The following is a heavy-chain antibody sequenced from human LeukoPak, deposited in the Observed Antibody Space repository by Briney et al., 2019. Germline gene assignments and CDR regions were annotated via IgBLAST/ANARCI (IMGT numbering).Heavy chain of an antibody. CDR2: VSYDGSNE. CDR1: GFTFGSYG. Sequence: PGRSLRLSCAASGFTFGSYGMHWVRQAPVKGLEWVVVVSYDGSNEYYADSVKGRFTISRDNSMNTLYLQMNSLRAEDTALYYCVKEAPGTFYFDSWGQGNLVTVSS. J-gene: IGHJ4*02. CDR3: VKEAPGTFYFDS. D-gene: IGHD6-13*01. V-gene: IGHV3-30*18.